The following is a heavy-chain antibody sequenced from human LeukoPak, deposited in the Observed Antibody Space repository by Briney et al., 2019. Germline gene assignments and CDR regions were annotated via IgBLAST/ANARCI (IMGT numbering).Heavy chain of an antibody. CDR3: ARDQNVDIVATMSY. CDR2: IIPIFGTA. V-gene: IGHV1-69*13. Sequence: SAKVSCKASGGTFSSYAISWVRQAPGQGLEWMGGIIPIFGTANYAQKFQGRVTITADESTSTAYMELSSLRSEDTAVYYCARDQNVDIVATMSYWGQGTLVTVSS. J-gene: IGHJ4*02. D-gene: IGHD5-12*01. CDR1: GGTFSSYA.